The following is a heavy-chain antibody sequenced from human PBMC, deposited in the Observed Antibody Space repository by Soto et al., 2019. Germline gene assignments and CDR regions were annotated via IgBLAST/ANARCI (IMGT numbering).Heavy chain of an antibody. J-gene: IGHJ4*02. Sequence: QVQLQQWGVGLLKPSETLSLTCAVYGGSFSGYYWSWIRQPPGKGLEWIGEINHSGSTNYNPSLKSRVTISVDTSKNQFSLKLSSVTAADTAVYYCARVRSGYYLYWGQGTLVTVSS. CDR1: GGSFSGYY. D-gene: IGHD3-22*01. V-gene: IGHV4-34*01. CDR3: ARVRSGYYLY. CDR2: INHSGST.